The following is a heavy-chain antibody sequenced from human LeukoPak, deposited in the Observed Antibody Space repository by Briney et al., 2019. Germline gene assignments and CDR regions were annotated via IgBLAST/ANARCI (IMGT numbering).Heavy chain of an antibody. J-gene: IGHJ3*02. CDR2: IYGSGTNT. CDR3: ANFPAYYYGSGSFDI. CDR1: GFSFSSYA. D-gene: IGHD3-10*01. Sequence: GGSLRLSCAASGFSFSSYAMTWVRQAPGKGLEWVSAIYGSGTNTFYADSVKGRFTISRDNSKNTLYLQMNTLRAEDTAVYYCANFPAYYYGSGSFDIWGQGTMVTVSS. V-gene: IGHV3-23*05.